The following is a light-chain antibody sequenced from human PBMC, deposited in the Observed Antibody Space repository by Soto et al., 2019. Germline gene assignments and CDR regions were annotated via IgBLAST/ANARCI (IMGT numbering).Light chain of an antibody. CDR2: LNSDGSH. CDR1: SGYNNYA. Sequence: QPVLTQSPSASASLGASVKLTCTLSSGYNNYAIAWHQQQPEKGPRYLMKLNSDGSHSKGDGIPDRFSGSSSGAERHLTISSLQSEDEADYYCQTWGTAIHDVVFGGGTKVTVL. CDR3: QTWGTAIHDVV. V-gene: IGLV4-69*01. J-gene: IGLJ2*01.